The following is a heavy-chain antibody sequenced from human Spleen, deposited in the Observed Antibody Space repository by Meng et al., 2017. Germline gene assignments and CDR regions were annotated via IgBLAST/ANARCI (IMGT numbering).Heavy chain of an antibody. D-gene: IGHD5-12*01. CDR3: SGHIDY. CDR2: IKSKPDGETI. CDR1: GFTFSNAY. V-gene: IGHV3-15*01. Sequence: VQLVESGVGLVKPGGSLRLSCAASGFTFSNAYMTWVRQVPGKRLEWVGRIKSKPDGETIDYAAPVKGRFTISRDDSKNTVYLQMNSLKTEDTAVYYCSGHIDYWGQGTLVTVSS. J-gene: IGHJ4*02.